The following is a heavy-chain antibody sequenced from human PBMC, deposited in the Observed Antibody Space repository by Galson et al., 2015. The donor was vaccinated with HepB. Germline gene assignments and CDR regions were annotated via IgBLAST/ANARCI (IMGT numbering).Heavy chain of an antibody. D-gene: IGHD5-18*01. CDR3: ARAVTNQNYYYGMDV. V-gene: IGHV4-59*01. CDR1: GGSISSYY. CDR2: IYYSGST. J-gene: IGHJ6*02. Sequence: SETLSLTCTVSGGSISSYYWSWIRQPPGKGLEWIGYIYYSGSTNYNPSLKSRVTISVDTSKNQFSLKLSSVTAADTAVYYCARAVTNQNYYYGMDVWGQGTTVTVSS.